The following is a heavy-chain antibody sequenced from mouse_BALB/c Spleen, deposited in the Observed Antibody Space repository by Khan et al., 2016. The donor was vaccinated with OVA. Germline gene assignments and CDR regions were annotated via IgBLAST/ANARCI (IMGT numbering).Heavy chain of an antibody. CDR3: ARWFDGYSSLYAMGY. CDR2: IWSDGST. CDR1: GFSLTSYG. Sequence: VKLEVSGPGLVAPSQSLSITCTVSGFSLTSYGVHWVRQPPGKGLEWLVVIWSDGSTNYNSVLKSRLSISKDNSKSQVFLKMNSLQTDDTAIYYCARWFDGYSSLYAMGYWGQGTSVTVSS. D-gene: IGHD2-3*01. V-gene: IGHV2-6*02. J-gene: IGHJ4*01.